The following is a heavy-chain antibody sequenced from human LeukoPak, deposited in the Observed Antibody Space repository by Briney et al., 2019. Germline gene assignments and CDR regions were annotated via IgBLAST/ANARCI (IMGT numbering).Heavy chain of an antibody. D-gene: IGHD2-15*01. Sequence: SETLSLTCTVSGDSMSSSSYYWGWIRQPPGKGLEWIGTIFYSGSTYYNPSLKSRVTISVDTSKNQFSLKLSSVTAADTAVYYCARSPLGGPFDYWGQGTLVTVSS. J-gene: IGHJ4*02. V-gene: IGHV4-39*07. CDR3: ARSPLGGPFDY. CDR2: IFYSGST. CDR1: GDSMSSSSYY.